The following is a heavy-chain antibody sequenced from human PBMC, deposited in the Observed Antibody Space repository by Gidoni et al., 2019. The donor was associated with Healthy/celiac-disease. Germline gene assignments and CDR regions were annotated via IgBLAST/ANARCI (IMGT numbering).Heavy chain of an antibody. J-gene: IGHJ5*02. CDR1: GHTLTELS. CDR3: ATTAKSGSPIFVVVNWFDP. CDR2: FDPEDGET. V-gene: IGHV1-24*01. D-gene: IGHD2-15*01. Sequence: QVQLVQSGAEVKKPGASVTVSGKLSGHTLTELSMHWGRQAPGKGLEWMGGFDPEDGETIYAQKFQGRVTMTEDTSTDTAYMELSSLRSEDTAVYYCATTAKSGSPIFVVVNWFDPWGQGALVTVSS.